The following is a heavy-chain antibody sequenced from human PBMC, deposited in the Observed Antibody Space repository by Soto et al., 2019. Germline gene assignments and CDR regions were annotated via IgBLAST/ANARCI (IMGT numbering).Heavy chain of an antibody. V-gene: IGHV4-59*11. CDR2: IYYSGTT. CDR1: GGSINNHY. J-gene: IGHJ4*02. CDR3: ARAKWYCEY. D-gene: IGHD1-26*01. Sequence: QVQLQESGPGLVKPSETLSLTCTVSGGSINNHYWSWIRQPPGKGLEWIGYIYYSGTTNYNPSLKGRVTISVDTSKNQFSLNLTSLTAADTATYYCARAKWYCEYWGQGTRVTVSS.